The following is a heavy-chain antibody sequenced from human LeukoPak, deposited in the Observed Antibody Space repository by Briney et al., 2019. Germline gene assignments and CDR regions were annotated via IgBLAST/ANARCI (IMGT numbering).Heavy chain of an antibody. D-gene: IGHD6-19*01. Sequence: SETLSLTCTVSGGSVSSGSYYWSWIRQPPGKGLEWIGYIYYSGSTNYNPSLKSRVTISVDTSKNQFSLKLSSVTAADTAVYYCARLGSPYSSGREKRPIDYWGQGTLVTVSS. J-gene: IGHJ4*02. CDR2: IYYSGST. V-gene: IGHV4-61*01. CDR3: ARLGSPYSSGREKRPIDY. CDR1: GGSVSSGSYY.